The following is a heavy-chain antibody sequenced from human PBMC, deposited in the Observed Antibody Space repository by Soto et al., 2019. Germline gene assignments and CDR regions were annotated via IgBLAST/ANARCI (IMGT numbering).Heavy chain of an antibody. D-gene: IGHD5-12*01. J-gene: IGHJ6*01. CDR2: IIPIFGTA. CDR3: AREGAIGDRGDASAF. V-gene: IGHV1-69*06. Sequence: SSLQQAHGKGLEWMGGIIPIFGTANYAKKFQGRVTITADKSTSTAYMELSSLRSEDSAVYYCAREGAIGDRGDASAFLGKRTMVTGSS.